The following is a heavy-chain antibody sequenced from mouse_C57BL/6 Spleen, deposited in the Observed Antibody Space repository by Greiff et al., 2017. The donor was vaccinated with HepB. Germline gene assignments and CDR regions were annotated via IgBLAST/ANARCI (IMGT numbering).Heavy chain of an antibody. D-gene: IGHD2-4*01. V-gene: IGHV3-1*01. CDR1: GYSITSGYD. Sequence: VQLKESGPGMVKPSQSLSLTCTVTGYSITSGYDWHWIRHFPGNKLEWMGYISYSGSTNYNPSLKSRISITHDTSKNHFFLKLNSVTTEDTATYYCARGAYYDYPYAMDYWGQGTSVTVSS. CDR2: ISYSGST. J-gene: IGHJ4*01. CDR3: ARGAYYDYPYAMDY.